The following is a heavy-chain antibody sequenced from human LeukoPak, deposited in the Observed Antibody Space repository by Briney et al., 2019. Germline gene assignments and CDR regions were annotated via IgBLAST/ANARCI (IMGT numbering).Heavy chain of an antibody. J-gene: IGHJ1*01. D-gene: IGHD1-26*01. Sequence: SVKVSCKASGYTFTNYYMHWVRQAPGQGLEWMGWIYPKSGATKYAQKFQDRVTMTRDTSISTAYMDLSSLRSDDTAVYFCARVSEWELTPEYWGQGTLVIVSS. CDR1: GYTFTNYY. CDR2: IYPKSGAT. V-gene: IGHV1-2*02. CDR3: ARVSEWELTPEY.